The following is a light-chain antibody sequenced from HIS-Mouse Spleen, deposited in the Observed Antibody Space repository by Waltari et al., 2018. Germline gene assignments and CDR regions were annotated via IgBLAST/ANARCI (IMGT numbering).Light chain of an antibody. J-gene: IGLJ2*01. CDR1: ALPKKY. V-gene: IGLV3-10*01. CDR3: YSTDSSGNHRV. CDR2: EDS. Sequence: SYELTPPPSVSVSPGQTARITCSGDALPKKYSYSYQQKSGQAPVLVIYEDSKRPSGIPERFSGSSSGTMATLTISGAQVEDEADYYCYSTDSSGNHRVFGGGTKLTVL.